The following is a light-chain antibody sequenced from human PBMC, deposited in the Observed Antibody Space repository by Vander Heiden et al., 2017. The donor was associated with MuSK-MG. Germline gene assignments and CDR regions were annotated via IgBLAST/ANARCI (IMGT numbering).Light chain of an antibody. Sequence: QSALTPPASVSGSPGQSITISCTGTSSDIGGYNYVSWYQQHPGKAPKLMIFEVIHRPSGVSNRFSGSKSGNTASLTISGLQAEDEADYYCSSYTSSSAVFGTGTKVTVL. CDR2: EVI. J-gene: IGLJ1*01. CDR1: SSDIGGYNY. CDR3: SSYTSSSAV. V-gene: IGLV2-14*01.